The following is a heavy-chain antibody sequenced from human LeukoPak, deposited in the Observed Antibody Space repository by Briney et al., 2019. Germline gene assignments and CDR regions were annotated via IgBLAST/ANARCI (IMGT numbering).Heavy chain of an antibody. CDR2: ISGSGDTT. J-gene: IGHJ4*02. CDR3: AKDYYGSGHAPHY. V-gene: IGHV3-23*01. Sequence: PGGSLRLSCAASGFTFSNYGLNWVRQAPGKGLEGVSSISGSGDTTYYADSVRGRFTISRDNSKNTLYLQMNSLRAEDTAVYYCAKDYYGSGHAPHYWGQGTLVTVSS. D-gene: IGHD3-10*01. CDR1: GFTFSNYG.